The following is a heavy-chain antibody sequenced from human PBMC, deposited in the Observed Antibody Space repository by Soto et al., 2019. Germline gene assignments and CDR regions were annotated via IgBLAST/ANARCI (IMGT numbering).Heavy chain of an antibody. Sequence: GGSLRLSCTASGFTFGDYAMSWFRQAPGKGLEWVGFIRSKAYGRTTEYAASVKGRFTISRDDSKSIAYLQMNSLKTEDTAVYYCTRDKGTIFGVVSENEPYYYYYYMDVWGKGTTVTVSS. J-gene: IGHJ6*03. D-gene: IGHD3-3*01. CDR1: GFTFGDYA. CDR2: IRSKAYGRTT. V-gene: IGHV3-49*03. CDR3: TRDKGTIFGVVSENEPYYYYYYMDV.